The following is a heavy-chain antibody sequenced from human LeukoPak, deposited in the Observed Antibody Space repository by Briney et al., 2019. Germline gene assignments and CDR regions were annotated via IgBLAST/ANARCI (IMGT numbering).Heavy chain of an antibody. J-gene: IGHJ4*02. D-gene: IGHD1-26*01. CDR3: ARGLGSYLITNYYFDY. Sequence: ASVKVSCKASGYTFTSYGISWVRQATGQGLEWMGWISAYNGNTNYAQKLQGRVTMTTDTSTNTAYMKLRSLRSDDTAVYYCARGLGSYLITNYYFDYWGQGTLVTVSS. CDR1: GYTFTSYG. V-gene: IGHV1-18*01. CDR2: ISAYNGNT.